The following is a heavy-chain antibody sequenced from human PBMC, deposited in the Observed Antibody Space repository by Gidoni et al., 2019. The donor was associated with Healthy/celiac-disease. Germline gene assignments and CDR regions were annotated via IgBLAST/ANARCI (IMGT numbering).Heavy chain of an antibody. CDR3: ARGPEMATIPYYFDY. D-gene: IGHD5-12*01. V-gene: IGHV1-69*01. Sequence: QVQLVQSGAEVKKPGSSVKVSCKASGGPFSSYAISWVRQAPGQGLEWMGGIIPIFGTANYEQKFQGRVTSTADESTSTAYMELSSLRSEDTAVYYCARGPEMATIPYYFDYWGQGTLVTVSS. CDR2: IIPIFGTA. CDR1: GGPFSSYA. J-gene: IGHJ4*02.